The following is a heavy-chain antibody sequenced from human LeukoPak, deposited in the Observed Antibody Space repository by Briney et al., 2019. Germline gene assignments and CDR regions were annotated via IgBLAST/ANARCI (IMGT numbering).Heavy chain of an antibody. J-gene: IGHJ4*02. CDR1: GFTFSDYY. V-gene: IGHV3-11*01. D-gene: IGHD6-13*01. Sequence: GGSLRLSCVASGFTFSDYYMSWIRQAPGKGLEWISYISSGGGGVIYYADSMKGRFTISRDNAKDSLYLQMNSLTAEDTAVYYCARDIAWQQLAVFDYWGQGTMVTVSS. CDR3: ARDIAWQQLAVFDY. CDR2: ISSGGGGVI.